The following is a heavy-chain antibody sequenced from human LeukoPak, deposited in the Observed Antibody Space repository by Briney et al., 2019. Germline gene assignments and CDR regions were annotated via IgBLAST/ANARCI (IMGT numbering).Heavy chain of an antibody. J-gene: IGHJ5*02. CDR3: ARDLWFGEYNWFDP. V-gene: IGHV4-31*03. D-gene: IGHD3-10*01. CDR2: ISHSGST. CDR1: GGSISSGGYF. Sequence: PSETLSLTCTVSGGSISSGGYFWSWVRQHPGKGLEWIGYISHSGSTYYNPSLKSRVTISLDTSKDRFSLRLSSATAADTAVYYCARDLWFGEYNWFDPWGQGTLVTVSS.